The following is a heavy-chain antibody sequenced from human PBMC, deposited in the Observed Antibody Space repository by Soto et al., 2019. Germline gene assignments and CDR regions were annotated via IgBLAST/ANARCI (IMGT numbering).Heavy chain of an antibody. J-gene: IGHJ6*02. CDR1: GYTFTSYG. V-gene: IGHV1-18*01. Sequence: QVQLVQSGAEVKKPGASVKVSCKASGYTFTSYGISWVRQAPGQGLEWMGWISAYNGNTNYAQKLQGRVTMTTDTSTSIAYMELRSLRSDDTAVHYCARDQQPYGITGMDYYYYGMDVWGQGTTVTVSS. CDR3: ARDQQPYGITGMDYYYYGMDV. CDR2: ISAYNGNT. D-gene: IGHD1-20*01.